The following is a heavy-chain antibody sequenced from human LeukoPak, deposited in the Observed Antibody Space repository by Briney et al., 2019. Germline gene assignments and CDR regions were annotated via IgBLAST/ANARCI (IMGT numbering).Heavy chain of an antibody. CDR2: INHSGST. CDR3: ARGGGLAYYDSGSYRARNWFDP. CDR1: GGSFSGYY. D-gene: IGHD3-10*01. Sequence: SETLSLTCAVYGGSFSGYYWSWIRQPPGKGLEWIGEINHSGSTNYNPSLKSRVTISVDTSKNQFSLKLSSVTAADTAVYYCARGGGLAYYDSGSYRARNWFDPWGQGTLVTVSS. V-gene: IGHV4-34*01. J-gene: IGHJ5*02.